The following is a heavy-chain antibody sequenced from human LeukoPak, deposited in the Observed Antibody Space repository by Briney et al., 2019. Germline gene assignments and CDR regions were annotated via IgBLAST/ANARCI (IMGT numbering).Heavy chain of an antibody. D-gene: IGHD5-24*01. CDR2: IYYSGST. J-gene: IGHJ5*02. Sequence: MASETLSLTCTVSGGSISSTYYWDWIRQPPGKGLEWIGSIYYSGSTYYNPSLKSRVTISVDTSKNQFSLKLSSVTAADTAVYYCARDYPLVEMATIEVRPTWGQGTLVTVSS. CDR3: ARDYPLVEMATIEVRPT. V-gene: IGHV4-39*07. CDR1: GGSISSTYY.